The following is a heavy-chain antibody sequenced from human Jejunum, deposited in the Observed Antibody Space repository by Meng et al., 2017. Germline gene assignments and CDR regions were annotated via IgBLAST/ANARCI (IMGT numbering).Heavy chain of an antibody. CDR2: ISSDDST. Sequence: GGSLRLSCAASGFIFSDYAMHWVRQAPGKGLEYVSTISSDDSTYYANSVKGRFTISRDITKNMVYLQMGTLRPEDTAVYYCARGSASIYSGSYSWGQGTLVTVSS. CDR1: GFIFSDYA. CDR3: ARGSASIYSGSYS. V-gene: IGHV3-64*01. D-gene: IGHD1-26*01. J-gene: IGHJ5*02.